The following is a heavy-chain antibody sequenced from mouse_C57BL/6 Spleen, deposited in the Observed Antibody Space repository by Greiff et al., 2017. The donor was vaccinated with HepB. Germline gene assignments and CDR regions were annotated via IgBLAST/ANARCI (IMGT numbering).Heavy chain of an antibody. CDR2: INYDGSST. CDR1: GFTFSDYY. J-gene: IGHJ4*01. V-gene: IGHV5-16*01. Sequence: EVKLMESEGGLVQPGSSMKLSCTASGFTFSDYYMAWVRQVPEKGLEWVANINYDGSSTYYLDSLKSRFIISRDNAKNILYLQMSSLKSEDTATYYCARDYRYAMDYWGQGTSVTVSS. CDR3: ARDYRYAMDY. D-gene: IGHD2-14*01.